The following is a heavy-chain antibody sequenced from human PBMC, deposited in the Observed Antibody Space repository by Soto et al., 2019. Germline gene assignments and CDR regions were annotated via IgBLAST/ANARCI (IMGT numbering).Heavy chain of an antibody. V-gene: IGHV4-61*01. CDR1: GGSVSSGSYY. CDR3: ARDRPRFGVGYNRFDP. CDR2: IYYSGST. J-gene: IGHJ5*02. D-gene: IGHD3-3*01. Sequence: SETLSLTCTVSGGSVSSGSYYWSWIRQPPGKGLEWIGYIYYSGSTNYNPSLKSRVTISVDTSKNQFSLKLSSVTAADTAVYYCARDRPRFGVGYNRFDPWGQGTLVTVSS.